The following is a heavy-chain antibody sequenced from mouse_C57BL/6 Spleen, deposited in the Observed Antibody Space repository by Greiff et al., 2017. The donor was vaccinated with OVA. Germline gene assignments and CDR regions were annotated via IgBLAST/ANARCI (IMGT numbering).Heavy chain of an antibody. CDR2: IRPSASDT. V-gene: IGHV1-74*01. CDR3: ATGYFDY. J-gene: IGHJ2*01. CDR1: GYTFTSYW. D-gene: IGHD4-1*01. Sequence: VQLQQPGAELVKPGASVKVSCTASGYTFTSYWMHWVQQRPGQGLEWIGRIRPSASDTNYNQNFSGKATLTVDKSSSTADLQLSSRASEDSAVYYCATGYFDYWGQGTTLTVSS.